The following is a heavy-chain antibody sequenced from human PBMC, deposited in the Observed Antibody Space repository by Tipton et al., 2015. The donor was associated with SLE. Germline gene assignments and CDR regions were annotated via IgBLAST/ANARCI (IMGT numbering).Heavy chain of an antibody. V-gene: IGHV4-59*08. J-gene: IGHJ3*02. Sequence: LRLSCTVSGGSISSYYWSWIRQPPGKGLEWIGYIYYSGSTNYNPSLKSRVTISVDTSKNQFSLKLTSVTAADTAVYYCARLHPYSSSPDEVRALDIWGQGTMVTVSS. CDR2: IYYSGST. CDR3: ARLHPYSSSPDEVRALDI. D-gene: IGHD6-6*01. CDR1: GGSISSYY.